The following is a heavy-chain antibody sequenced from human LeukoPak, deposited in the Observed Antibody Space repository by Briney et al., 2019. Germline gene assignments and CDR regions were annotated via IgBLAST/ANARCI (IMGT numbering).Heavy chain of an antibody. CDR3: ARDWGVTGTTGY. CDR2: IIPIFGTA. D-gene: IGHD1-20*01. V-gene: IGHV1-69*05. Sequence: GASVKVSCKASGGTFSSYAISWVRQAPGQGLEWMGGIIPIFGTANYAQKFQGRVTITTDESTSTAYMELSSLRSEDTAVYYCARDWGVTGTTGYWGQGTLVTVSS. CDR1: GGTFSSYA. J-gene: IGHJ4*02.